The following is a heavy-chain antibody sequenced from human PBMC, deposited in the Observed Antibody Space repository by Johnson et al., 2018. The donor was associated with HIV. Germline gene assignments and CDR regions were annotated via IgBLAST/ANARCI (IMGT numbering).Heavy chain of an antibody. V-gene: IGHV3-30*04. CDR2: ISYDGSTE. D-gene: IGHD2-21*02. Sequence: VQLVESGGGVVQPGRSLRLSCAASGFTFSSYAMHWVRQAPGKGLEWVAVISYDGSTEFYADSVKGRFTISRDNSKNTLFLQMSSLRAEDTAVYYCARAHFPYCGGDCYSFAFDIWGQGTVVTVSS. CDR1: GFTFSSYA. J-gene: IGHJ3*02. CDR3: ARAHFPYCGGDCYSFAFDI.